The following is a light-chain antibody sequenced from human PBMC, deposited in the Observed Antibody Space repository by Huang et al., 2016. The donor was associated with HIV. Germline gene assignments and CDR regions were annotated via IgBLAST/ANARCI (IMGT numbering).Light chain of an antibody. V-gene: IGKV4-1*01. J-gene: IGKJ4*01. CDR3: QQYYSSPLT. CDR2: WAS. CDR1: QSVLYSSNNKNY. Sequence: DIVMTQSPDSLAVSLGERATINCQSSQSVLYSSNNKNYLAWYRQKPGQPPKLLISWASTRESGVPDRSNGRGSGTDFTLTISGLQAEDVAVYYCQQYYSSPLTFGGGTKVEIK.